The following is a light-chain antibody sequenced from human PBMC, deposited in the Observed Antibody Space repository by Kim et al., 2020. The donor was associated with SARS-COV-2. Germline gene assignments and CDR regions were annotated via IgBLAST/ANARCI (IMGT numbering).Light chain of an antibody. Sequence: DIQLTQSPSSLSASVGDGVTIACRADQVISNYLAWYQRKPGRPPTLLIYDASGLQSGVPSRFSGSRSGTDFTLTISSLQPEDVGTYYCQQYDSVLWTFGQGTKVDIK. CDR3: QQYDSVLWT. CDR2: DAS. J-gene: IGKJ1*01. V-gene: IGKV1-27*01. CDR1: QVISNY.